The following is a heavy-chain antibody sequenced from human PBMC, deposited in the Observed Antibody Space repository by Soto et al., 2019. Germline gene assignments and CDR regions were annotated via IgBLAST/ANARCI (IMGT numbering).Heavy chain of an antibody. D-gene: IGHD3-16*01. Sequence: QVKLVQSGAEVKKPGASVKVSCKASGYTCTSYDINWVRQSTGQGLEWMGWMNPNSGNTGYGQKIQGRVTMTRNTSRRAAYMEPSSMRSEDTAVYYCARFDPGELWPLDYWGQGTLVTVSS. CDR2: MNPNSGNT. CDR3: ARFDPGELWPLDY. J-gene: IGHJ4*02. V-gene: IGHV1-8*01. CDR1: GYTCTSYD.